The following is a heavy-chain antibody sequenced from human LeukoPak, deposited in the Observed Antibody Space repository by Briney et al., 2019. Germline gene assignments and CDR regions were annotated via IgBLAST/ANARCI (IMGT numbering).Heavy chain of an antibody. V-gene: IGHV1-2*02. CDR2: INPNSGGT. D-gene: IGHD3-22*01. CDR3: ARVDSTGYYRGRGPIDY. J-gene: IGHJ4*02. CDR1: GYTFSGYY. Sequence: ASVKVSCKASGYTFSGYYIHWVRQAPGQGLEWMGWINPNSGGTNYAQRFQGRVTMTRDTSISTAYMDLSRLRPDDTAVYYRARVDSTGYYRGRGPIDYWGQGTLVTVSS.